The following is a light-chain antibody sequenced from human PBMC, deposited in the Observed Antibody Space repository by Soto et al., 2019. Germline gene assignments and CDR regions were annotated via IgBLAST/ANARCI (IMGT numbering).Light chain of an antibody. CDR3: QSYYSSRSAVV. V-gene: IGLV1-40*01. CDR2: GNS. Sequence: QSVLTQPPSVSGAPGQRVTISCTGSSSNIGAGYDVHWYQQLPGTAPKLLIYGNSNRPSGVPDLFSGSKSGTSASLAITGLQAEDEADYYCQSYYSSRSAVVFGGGTKLTVL. CDR1: SSNIGAGYD. J-gene: IGLJ2*01.